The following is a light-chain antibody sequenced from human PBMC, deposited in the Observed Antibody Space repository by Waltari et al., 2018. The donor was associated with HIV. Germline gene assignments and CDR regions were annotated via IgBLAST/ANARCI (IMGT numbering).Light chain of an antibody. V-gene: IGLV2-14*01. CDR2: DVS. CDR3: SSYTSSSTRV. J-gene: IGLJ3*02. Sequence: QSALTQPASVSGSPGQSITLSCTGTSFALAIYNYISWYQQHPGKAPKLLLYDVSNRPSGVSNRFSGSKSGNTASLTISGLQAEDEADYYCSSYTSSSTRVFGGGTKVTVL. CDR1: SFALAIYNY.